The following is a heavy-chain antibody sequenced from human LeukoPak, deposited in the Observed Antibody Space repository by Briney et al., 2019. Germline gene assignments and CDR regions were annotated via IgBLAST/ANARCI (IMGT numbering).Heavy chain of an antibody. J-gene: IGHJ4*02. D-gene: IGHD1-26*01. Sequence: GGSLRLSCVASGITFSSFPMHWVRQAPGKGLEYVSAVNNNGGSTYHATSVRGRFTISRDNSKNTLYLQLGSLRAEDTAVYYCARDTRELDRTDYWGQGTLVTVSS. CDR3: ARDTRELDRTDY. CDR1: GITFSSFP. CDR2: VNNNGGST. V-gene: IGHV3-64*01.